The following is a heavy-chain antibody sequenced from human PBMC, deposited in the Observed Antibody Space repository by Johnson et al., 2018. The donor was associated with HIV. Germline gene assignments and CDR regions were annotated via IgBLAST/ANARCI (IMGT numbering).Heavy chain of an antibody. Sequence: QVQLVESGGGLVQPGGSLRLSCAASGFIFSGYWMNGVRQAPGKGLEWVAVISYDGSNKYYADSVKGRFTISRDNSKNTLYLQMNSLRAEDTAVYYCARGGAYCGGDCNAFDIWGQGTMVTVSS. CDR1: GFIFSGYW. D-gene: IGHD2-21*02. CDR3: ARGGAYCGGDCNAFDI. J-gene: IGHJ3*02. V-gene: IGHV3-30-3*01. CDR2: ISYDGSNK.